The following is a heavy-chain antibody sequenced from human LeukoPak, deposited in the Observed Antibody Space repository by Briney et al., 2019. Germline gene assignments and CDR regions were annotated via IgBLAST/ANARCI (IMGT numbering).Heavy chain of an antibody. CDR2: ITPIIGTA. V-gene: IGHV1-69*04. J-gene: IGHJ6*02. Sequence: ALVKVSCKASGGTFSSYAISWVRQAPGQGLEWMGRITPIIGTANSAQKSQGRVTITADNSTSTAYIELSSLRSEDTAVYYCARGTTRMAPVNYYYYGMDVWGQGTTVTVSS. D-gene: IGHD1/OR15-1a*01. CDR3: ARGTTRMAPVNYYYYGMDV. CDR1: GGTFSSYA.